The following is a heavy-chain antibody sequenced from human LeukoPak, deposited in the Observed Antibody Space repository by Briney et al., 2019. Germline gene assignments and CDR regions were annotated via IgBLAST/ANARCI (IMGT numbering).Heavy chain of an antibody. CDR2: IQSSGRT. V-gene: IGHV4-34*01. D-gene: IGHD1-1*01. Sequence: SETLSLTCAVYGGSFSAHYWNWIRQPPGKGLEWLGEIQSSGRTNYNPSLKSRVTFSINKSQNQVFLNLGSVTAADTAVYYCARADIAWNPAYYWGQGTLAIVSS. CDR3: ARADIAWNPAYY. J-gene: IGHJ4*02. CDR1: GGSFSAHY.